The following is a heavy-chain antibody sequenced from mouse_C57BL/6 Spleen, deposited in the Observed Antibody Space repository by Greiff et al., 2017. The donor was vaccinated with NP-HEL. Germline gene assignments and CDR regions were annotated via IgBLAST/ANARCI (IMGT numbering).Heavy chain of an antibody. V-gene: IGHV1-62-2*01. Sequence: QVQLQQSGAGRVKPGASVKLSCKASGFTFTEYTIHWVKQRSGQGLEWIGWLECGSGSIKYNEKFKDKATLTADKSSSTVYMELSRLTSEDTAVYYCARHEGSWFAYWGQGTLVTVSA. CDR2: LECGSGSI. CDR1: GFTFTEYT. J-gene: IGHJ3*01. CDR3: ARHEGSWFAY.